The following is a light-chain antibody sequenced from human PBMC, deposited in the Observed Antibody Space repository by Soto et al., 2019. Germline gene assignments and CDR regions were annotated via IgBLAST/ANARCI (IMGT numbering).Light chain of an antibody. Sequence: SYDLTQPPSMSVSPGQTASIACSGDKLGNKYASWYQQKAGQSPVLAIYQNTKRPSGIPERFSGSNSGDTATLTISGTQAVDEAEYYCQAWDSNTYVFGTGTKATVL. CDR3: QAWDSNTYV. J-gene: IGLJ1*01. CDR2: QNT. CDR1: KLGNKY. V-gene: IGLV3-1*01.